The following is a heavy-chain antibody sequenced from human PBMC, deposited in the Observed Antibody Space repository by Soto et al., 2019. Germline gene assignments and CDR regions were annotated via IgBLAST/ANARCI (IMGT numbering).Heavy chain of an antibody. J-gene: IGHJ6*01. CDR2: INPNSGGT. D-gene: IGHD3-22*01. CDR3: ARDGLAVGDYDSSGRYYDYGLDV. CDR1: GYTFTGYY. V-gene: IGHV1-2*04. Sequence: ASVKVSCKASGYTFTGYYMHWVRQAPGQGLEWMGWINPNSGGTNYAQKFQGWVTMTRDKSISTAYMELSRLRSDDTAVYYCARDGLAVGDYDSSGRYYDYGLDVWG.